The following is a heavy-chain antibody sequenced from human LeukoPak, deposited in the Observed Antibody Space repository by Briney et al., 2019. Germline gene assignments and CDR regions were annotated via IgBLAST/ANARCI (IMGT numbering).Heavy chain of an antibody. CDR1: GGSISSYY. V-gene: IGHV4-59*01. D-gene: IGHD2-2*01. CDR3: ARGRLGGYGYCSSTSCYAMPHFDY. CDR2: IYYSGST. Sequence: PSETLSLTCTVSGGSISSYYWSWIRQPPGKGLEWIGYIYYSGSTNYNPSLKSRVTISVDTSKNQFSLKLSSVTAADTAVYYCARGRLGGYGYCSSTSCYAMPHFDYWGQGTLVTVSS. J-gene: IGHJ4*02.